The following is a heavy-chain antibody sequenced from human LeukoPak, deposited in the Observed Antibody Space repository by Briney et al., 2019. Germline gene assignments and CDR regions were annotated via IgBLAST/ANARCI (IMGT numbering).Heavy chain of an antibody. Sequence: PGGSLRLSCTGSGFIFSYYAIHWVRQAPGKGLEWLAVISHDGTKNHFADSVKGRFTLSRDNPNNTMYLQLNSPRPEDTAVYYCARSDRPRPTLLAAFDNWGQGTLVTVSS. J-gene: IGHJ3*02. V-gene: IGHV3-30*04. CDR3: ARSDRPRPTLLAAFDN. D-gene: IGHD6-6*01. CDR2: ISHDGTKN. CDR1: GFIFSYYA.